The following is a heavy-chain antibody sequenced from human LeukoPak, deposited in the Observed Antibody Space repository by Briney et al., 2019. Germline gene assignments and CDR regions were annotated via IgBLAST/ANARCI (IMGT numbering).Heavy chain of an antibody. CDR1: GFTFSAFW. CDR3: ASLPDYGDNALYWYFDL. J-gene: IGHJ2*01. V-gene: IGHV3-74*01. D-gene: IGHD4-17*01. CDR2: INSDGSST. Sequence: GGSLRLSCAASGFTFSAFWMHWVRQAPGKGLVWVSRINSDGSSTTYADSVKGRFTISRDNAKNSLYLQMNSLRAEDTAVYYCASLPDYGDNALYWYFDLWGRGTLVTVSS.